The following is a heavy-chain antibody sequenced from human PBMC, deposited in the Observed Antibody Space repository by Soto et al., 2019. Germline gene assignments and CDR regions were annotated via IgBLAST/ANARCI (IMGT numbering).Heavy chain of an antibody. CDR1: GGSFSGYY. CDR3: ARFNPFDWPDAFDI. J-gene: IGHJ3*02. V-gene: IGHV4-34*01. Sequence: SETLSLTCAVYGGSFSGYYWSWIRQPPGKGLEWIGEINHSGSTNYNPSLKSRVTISVDTSKNQFSLKLSSVTAADTAVYYCARFNPFDWPDAFDIWGQGTMVTVSS. D-gene: IGHD3-9*01. CDR2: INHSGST.